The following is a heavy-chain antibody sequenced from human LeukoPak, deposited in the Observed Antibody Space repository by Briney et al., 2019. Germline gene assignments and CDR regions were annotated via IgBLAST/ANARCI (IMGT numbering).Heavy chain of an antibody. Sequence: GASVKVSCKASGYTFTSYGISWVRQAPGQGLEWMGWISTYNGNTNYAQKLQGRVTMTTDTSTSTAYMELRSLRSDDTVVYYCARDLHRVVVRGVPHYYYYMDVWGKGTTVTISS. CDR2: ISTYNGNT. J-gene: IGHJ6*03. D-gene: IGHD3-10*01. CDR1: GYTFTSYG. V-gene: IGHV1-18*01. CDR3: ARDLHRVVVRGVPHYYYYMDV.